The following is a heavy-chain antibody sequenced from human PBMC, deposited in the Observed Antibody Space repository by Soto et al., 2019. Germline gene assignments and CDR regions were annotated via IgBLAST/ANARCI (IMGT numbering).Heavy chain of an antibody. CDR2: IKQDGSEK. V-gene: IGHV3-7*01. D-gene: IGHD5-18*01. CDR3: ARHGYSYGYSSDY. Sequence: PGGSLRLSCAASGFTFSSYAMSWVRQAPGKGLEWVSNIKQDGSEKYYVDSVKGRFTISRDNAKNSLYLQMNSLRAEDTAVYYCARHGYSYGYSSDYWGQGTLVTVSS. J-gene: IGHJ4*02. CDR1: GFTFSSYA.